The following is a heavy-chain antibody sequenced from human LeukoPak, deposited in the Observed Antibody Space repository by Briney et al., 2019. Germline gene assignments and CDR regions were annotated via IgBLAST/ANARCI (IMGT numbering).Heavy chain of an antibody. V-gene: IGHV3-30*02. CDR3: AKTTYSSSWYTSS. CDR1: GFTFSSYG. D-gene: IGHD6-13*01. Sequence: GGSLRLSCAASGFTFSSYGMHWVRQAPGKGLEWVAFIRYDGSSKYYADSVKGRFTISRDNSKNTLYLQMSSLRAEDTAVYYCAKTTYSSSWYTSSWGQGTLVTVSS. CDR2: IRYDGSSK. J-gene: IGHJ4*02.